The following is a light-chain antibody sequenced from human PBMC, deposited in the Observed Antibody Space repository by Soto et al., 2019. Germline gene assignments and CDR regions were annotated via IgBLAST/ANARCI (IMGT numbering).Light chain of an antibody. J-gene: IGKJ1*01. CDR2: GAS. V-gene: IGKV3-15*01. CDR3: QQYNNWPRT. Sequence: EIVMTQSQATLSVSPGERATLSCRASQSVSSNLAWYQQKPGQAPRLLIYGASTRATGIPARFSGSGSGTEFTLTISSLQSEDFAVYYCQQYNNWPRTFCQGPKVEIK. CDR1: QSVSSN.